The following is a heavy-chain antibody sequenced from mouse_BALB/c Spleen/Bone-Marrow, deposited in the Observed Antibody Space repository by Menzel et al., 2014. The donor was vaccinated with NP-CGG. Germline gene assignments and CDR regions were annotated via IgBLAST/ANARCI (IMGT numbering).Heavy chain of an antibody. D-gene: IGHD1-1*01. CDR2: IDPANGNT. CDR1: GFNIEDSY. V-gene: IGHV14-3*02. J-gene: IGHJ2*01. Sequence: EVQLQQSGAEIVKPGASVKSSCTTSGFNIEDSYIYWMKQRPEQGLEWIGRIDPANGNTKYDPKFQGKATITVDTSSATAYLQLRSLTSEDTAVYYCARNYGSSLDYWGQGTTLTVSS. CDR3: ARNYGSSLDY.